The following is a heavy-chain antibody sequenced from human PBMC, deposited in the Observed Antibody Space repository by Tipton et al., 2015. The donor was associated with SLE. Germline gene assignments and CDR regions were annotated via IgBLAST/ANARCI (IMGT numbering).Heavy chain of an antibody. Sequence: GSLRLSCAASGFSFSSYYMNWVRQVPGKGLAWVSRISGDARSTAYTDSVKGRFTISRDNAKNTLYLQMNSLRVEDTAVYYCARISCSGGSLCDAFDTWGQGTMVTVSS. CDR1: GFSFSSYY. CDR3: ARISCSGGSLCDAFDT. V-gene: IGHV3-74*01. J-gene: IGHJ3*02. CDR2: ISGDARST. D-gene: IGHD2-15*01.